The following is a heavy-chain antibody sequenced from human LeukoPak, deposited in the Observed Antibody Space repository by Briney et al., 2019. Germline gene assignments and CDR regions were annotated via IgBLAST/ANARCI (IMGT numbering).Heavy chain of an antibody. CDR1: GFTFSSYG. V-gene: IGHV3-30*02. Sequence: GGSLRLSCAASGFTFSSYGMHWVRQAPGKGLEWVAFIRYDGSNKYYADSVKGRFTISRDNSKNTLYLQMNSLRAEDTAVYYCAKDLPITMVRELHYWGQGTLVTVSS. J-gene: IGHJ4*02. CDR2: IRYDGSNK. CDR3: AKDLPITMVRELHY. D-gene: IGHD3-10*01.